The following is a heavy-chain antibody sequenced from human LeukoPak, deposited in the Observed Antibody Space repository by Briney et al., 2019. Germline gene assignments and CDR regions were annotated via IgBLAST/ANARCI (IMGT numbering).Heavy chain of an antibody. V-gene: IGHV4-39*07. D-gene: IGHD3-10*01. CDR3: ARTTMVRGTYYMDV. Sequence: PSETLSLTCTVSGGSISSSSYYWGWIRQPPGKGLEWIGSIYYSGSTYYNPSLKSRVTISVDTSKNQFSLKLSSVTAADTAVYYCARTTMVRGTYYMDVWGKGTTVTTSS. J-gene: IGHJ6*03. CDR1: GGSISSSSYY. CDR2: IYYSGST.